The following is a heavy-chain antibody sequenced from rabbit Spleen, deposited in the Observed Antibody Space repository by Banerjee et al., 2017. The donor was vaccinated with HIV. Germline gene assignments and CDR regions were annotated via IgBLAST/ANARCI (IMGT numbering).Heavy chain of an antibody. CDR2: IYAGNSGST. J-gene: IGHJ4*01. CDR1: GFTISSRYW. Sequence: QEQLEESGGDLVKPEGSLTLTCTASGFTISSRYWICWVRQAPGKGLEWIACIYAGNSGSTYYASWAKGRFTITRTTSLNTVTLQMTSLTAADTATYFCASAYSDIYFNLWGPAPSSPS. V-gene: IGHV1S45*01. CDR3: ASAYSDIYFNL. D-gene: IGHD6-1*01.